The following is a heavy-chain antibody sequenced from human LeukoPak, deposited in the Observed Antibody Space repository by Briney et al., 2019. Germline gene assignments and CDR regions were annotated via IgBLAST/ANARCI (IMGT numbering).Heavy chain of an antibody. Sequence: PSETLSLTCSVSNGSISSSSHYWAWIRQPPGKGPEWMGSCYYSGSTYYNPSLGRRVTLSVDTAKNQFSLKLTSVTAADTAVYYCARQGSIFGVTIQGNWFDPWGQGTLDTVSS. CDR2: CYYSGST. CDR1: NGSISSSSHY. D-gene: IGHD3-3*01. J-gene: IGHJ5*02. V-gene: IGHV4-39*01. CDR3: ARQGSIFGVTIQGNWFDP.